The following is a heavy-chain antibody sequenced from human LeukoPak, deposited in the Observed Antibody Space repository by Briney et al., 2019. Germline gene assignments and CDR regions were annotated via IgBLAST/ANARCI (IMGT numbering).Heavy chain of an antibody. V-gene: IGHV3-30*18. D-gene: IGHD2-2*02. CDR3: AKPGSYCSSTSCYRHYYYYGMDV. Sequence: PGGSLRLSCAASGFTFSSYAMSWVRQAPGKGLEWVALISYDGINKYYADSVKGRFTISRDNSKNTLYLQMNSLRAEDTAVYYCAKPGSYCSSTSCYRHYYYYGMDVWGQGTTVTVSS. J-gene: IGHJ6*02. CDR2: ISYDGINK. CDR1: GFTFSSYA.